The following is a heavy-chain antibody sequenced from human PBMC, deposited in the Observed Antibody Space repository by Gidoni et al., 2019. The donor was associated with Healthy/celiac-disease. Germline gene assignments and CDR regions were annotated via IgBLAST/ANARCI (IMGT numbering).Heavy chain of an antibody. Sequence: GKGLEWIGYIYYSGSTNYNPSLKSRVTISVDTSKNQFSLKLSSVTAADTAVYYCARGAATGYSSSWYSFPDTNWFDPWGQGTLVTVSS. V-gene: IGHV4-59*13. D-gene: IGHD6-13*01. J-gene: IGHJ5*02. CDR3: ARGAATGYSSSWYSFPDTNWFDP. CDR2: IYYSGST.